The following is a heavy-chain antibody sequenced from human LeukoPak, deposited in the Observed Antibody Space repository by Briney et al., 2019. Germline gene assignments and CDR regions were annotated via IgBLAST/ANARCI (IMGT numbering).Heavy chain of an antibody. D-gene: IGHD3-10*01. V-gene: IGHV3-21*01. Sequence: GRSLRLSCAASGFTFSSYSMNWVRQAPGKGLEWVSSIISSSSYIYYADSVKGRFTISRDNAKNSLYLQMNSLRAEDTAVYYCARENIWFGSGVDYWGQGTLVTVSS. CDR1: GFTFSSYS. J-gene: IGHJ4*02. CDR3: ARENIWFGSGVDY. CDR2: IISSSSYI.